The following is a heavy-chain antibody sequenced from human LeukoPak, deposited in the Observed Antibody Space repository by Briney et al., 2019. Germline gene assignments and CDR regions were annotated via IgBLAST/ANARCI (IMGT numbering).Heavy chain of an antibody. CDR2: IIPIFGTA. J-gene: IGHJ4*02. CDR1: GYTFTSYA. V-gene: IGHV1-69*13. Sequence: SVKVSCKASGYTFTSYAMNWVRQAPGQGLEWMGGIIPIFGTANYAQKFQGRVTITADESTSTAYMELSSLRSEDTAVYYCARDRHNYGGTHFDYWGQGTLVTVSS. D-gene: IGHD4-23*01. CDR3: ARDRHNYGGTHFDY.